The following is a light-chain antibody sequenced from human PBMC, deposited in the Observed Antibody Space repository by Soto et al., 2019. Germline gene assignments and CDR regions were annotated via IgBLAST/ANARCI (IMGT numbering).Light chain of an antibody. Sequence: DIQMTQSPSTLSSFVVEVVTLTGMASQRISTWVSWYQQKPWRAPKLLIYKTSSLESLFPSRFRGSGSWTEFTLTISGLQPDEFASYYCQQYYTYLSLTFGGGTKVDIK. CDR3: QQYYTYLSLT. J-gene: IGKJ4*01. CDR1: QRISTW. CDR2: KTS. V-gene: IGKV1-5*03.